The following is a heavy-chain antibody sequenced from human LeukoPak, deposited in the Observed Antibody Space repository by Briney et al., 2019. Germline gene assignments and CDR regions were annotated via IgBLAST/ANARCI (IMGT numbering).Heavy chain of an antibody. J-gene: IGHJ4*02. CDR1: GFTFSSYW. CDR3: ASHYGDYSFFDY. Sequence: GGSLRLSCAASGFTFSSYWMSWVRQAPGKGLEWVANIKQDGSEKYYVDSVKGRFTVSRDNAKNSLYLQMNSLRAEDTAVYYCASHYGDYSFFDYWGQGTLVTVSS. V-gene: IGHV3-7*02. CDR2: IKQDGSEK. D-gene: IGHD4-17*01.